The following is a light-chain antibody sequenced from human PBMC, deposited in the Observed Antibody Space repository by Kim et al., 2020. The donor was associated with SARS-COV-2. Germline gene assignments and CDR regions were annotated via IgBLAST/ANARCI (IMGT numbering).Light chain of an antibody. V-gene: IGLV3-1*01. CDR3: QEWDSRTAV. CDR1: KLEDKY. J-gene: IGLJ2*01. CDR2: KDI. Sequence: GSTGQQARHTCLGDKLEDKYFSWYQQRPGQLPLLVIYKDIKRPSGIRERSSGSNTGNTATLTVGETQDMDEADYYCQEWDSRTAVFGGGTQLTVL.